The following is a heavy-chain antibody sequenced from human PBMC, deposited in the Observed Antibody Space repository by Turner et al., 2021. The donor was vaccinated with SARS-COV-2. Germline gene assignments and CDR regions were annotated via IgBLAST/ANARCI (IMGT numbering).Heavy chain of an antibody. D-gene: IGHD3-22*01. J-gene: IGHJ6*02. CDR2: IYYSGST. CDR1: GGPISSSSYY. CDR3: ARRLVVQGTDDYSYYYDMDV. V-gene: IGHV4-39*01. Sequence: QLQLQESGSGLVKPSETLSLTRTVSGGPISSSSYYWGWIRQPPGKGLEWIGNIYYSGSTYYNTSNKSRVTISVDTSKNQFSLKLSSVTATDTTVYYCARRLVVQGTDDYSYYYDMDVWGQGTTVTVSS.